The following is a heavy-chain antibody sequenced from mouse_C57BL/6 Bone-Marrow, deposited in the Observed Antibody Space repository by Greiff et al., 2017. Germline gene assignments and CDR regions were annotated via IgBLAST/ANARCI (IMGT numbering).Heavy chain of an antibody. V-gene: IGHV1-55*01. J-gene: IGHJ2*01. CDR2: IYPGSGST. D-gene: IGHD1-1*01. CDR1: GYTFTSYW. CDR3: ARGGYYGSSYNY. Sequence: QVQLQQPGAELVKPGASVQMSCKASGYTFTSYWITWVKQRPGQGLEWIGDIYPGSGSTNYNEKFKSKATLTVDTSSSTAYMQLSSLTSEDSAVYYCARGGYYGSSYNYWGQGTTLTVSS.